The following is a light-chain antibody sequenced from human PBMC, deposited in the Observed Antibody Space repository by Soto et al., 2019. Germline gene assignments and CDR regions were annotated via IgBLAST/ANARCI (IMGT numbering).Light chain of an antibody. J-gene: IGLJ2*01. CDR3: ASSYDSLNVVV. CDR2: SDN. Sequence: QSVLTQPPSASGTPGQRVTISCSGSFSNVGINTVNWYQQLPGTAPKLLIYSDNQRPSGVPDRFSGSKSGTSASLAISGLQSEDAADYDCASSYDSLNVVVFGGGTKLTVL. V-gene: IGLV1-44*01. CDR1: FSNVGINT.